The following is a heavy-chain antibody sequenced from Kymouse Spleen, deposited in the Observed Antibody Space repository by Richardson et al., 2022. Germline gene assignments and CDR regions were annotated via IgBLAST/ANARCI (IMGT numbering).Heavy chain of an antibody. CDR3: ARCGILTGYYFDY. Sequence: QVQLQQWGAGLLKPSETLSLTCAVYGGSFSGYYWSWIRQPPGKGLEWIGEINHSGSTNYNPSLKSRVTISVDTSKNQFSLKLSSVTAADTAVYYCARCGILTGYYFDYWGQGTLVTVSS. V-gene: IGHV4-34*01. CDR2: INHSGST. J-gene: IGHJ4*02. CDR1: GGSFSGYY. D-gene: IGHD3-9*01.